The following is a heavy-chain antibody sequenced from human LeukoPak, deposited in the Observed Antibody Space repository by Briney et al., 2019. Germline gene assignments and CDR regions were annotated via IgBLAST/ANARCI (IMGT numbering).Heavy chain of an antibody. Sequence: GGSLRLSCAASGFTFSNYWMTWVRQAPGKGLEWVAHINQDGSKEYYMDSVKARFTFSRDNAKNSLYLQTNSLRAEDTAVYYCARNYDFWSGPIPGYYYYYYMDVWGKGTTVTVSS. D-gene: IGHD3-3*01. CDR2: INQDGSKE. CDR1: GFTFSNYW. CDR3: ARNYDFWSGPIPGYYYYYYMDV. V-gene: IGHV3-7*01. J-gene: IGHJ6*03.